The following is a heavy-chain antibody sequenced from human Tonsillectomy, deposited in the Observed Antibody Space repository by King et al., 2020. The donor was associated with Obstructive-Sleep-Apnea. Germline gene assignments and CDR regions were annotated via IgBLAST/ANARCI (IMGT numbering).Heavy chain of an antibody. Sequence: VQLVESGGGLVQPGRSLRLSCTASGFTFGDYGMSWFRQAPGTGLEWVGFFRSNTYGGTTEYAASVKGRFTISRDDSKSIAYLKMNSLKTEDTAVYYCATSRSWGSGISGWFDPWGQGTLVTVSS. V-gene: IGHV3-49*03. CDR1: GFTFGDYG. CDR2: FRSNTYGGTT. CDR3: ATSRSWGSGISGWFDP. D-gene: IGHD3-10*01. J-gene: IGHJ5*02.